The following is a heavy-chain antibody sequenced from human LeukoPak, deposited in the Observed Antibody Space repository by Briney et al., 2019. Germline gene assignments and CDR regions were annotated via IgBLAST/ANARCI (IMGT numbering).Heavy chain of an antibody. CDR2: IYYTGST. CDR1: GDSISSYY. D-gene: IGHD3-10*01. CDR3: ARQGRRATYYYYGMDV. J-gene: IGHJ6*02. V-gene: IGHV4-59*08. Sequence: SETLSLTCTVSGDSISSYYWSWFRQPPGKELEWIGYIYYTGSTNYNPSLKSRVTISVDTSNNQFSLKLSSVTAADTAVYYCARQGRRATYYYYGMDVWGQGTTVTVSS.